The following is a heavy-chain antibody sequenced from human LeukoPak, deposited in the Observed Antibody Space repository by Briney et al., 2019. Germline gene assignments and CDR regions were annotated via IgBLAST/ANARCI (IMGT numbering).Heavy chain of an antibody. D-gene: IGHD3-10*01. Sequence: SETLSLTCTVSGGSISSYYWSWIRQPPGKGLEWIGYIYYSGSTNYNPSLKSRVTISVDTSKNQFSLKLSSVTAADTAVYYCARDLNYGSAFWGQGTLVTVSS. J-gene: IGHJ4*02. V-gene: IGHV4-59*01. CDR1: GGSISSYY. CDR3: ARDLNYGSAF. CDR2: IYYSGST.